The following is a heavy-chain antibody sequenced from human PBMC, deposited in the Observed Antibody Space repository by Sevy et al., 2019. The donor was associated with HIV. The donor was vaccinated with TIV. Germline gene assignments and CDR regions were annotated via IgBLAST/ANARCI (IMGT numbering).Heavy chain of an antibody. CDR3: ARRSAAPPNCFDP. CDR1: SASISNSNYY. CDR2: IYYRENT. J-gene: IGHJ5*02. V-gene: IGHV4-39*01. D-gene: IGHD6-6*01. Sequence: SETLSLTCTVSSASISNSNYYWGWIRQPPGKGLEWIGDIYYRENTNYNPSLKSRVTISVDTSKNQFSLKVKSVTAADTAVYYCARRSAAPPNCFDPWGHGTLVTVSS.